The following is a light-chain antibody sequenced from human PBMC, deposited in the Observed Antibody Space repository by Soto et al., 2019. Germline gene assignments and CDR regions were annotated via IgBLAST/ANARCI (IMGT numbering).Light chain of an antibody. J-gene: IGKJ5*01. Sequence: DIVMTQSPLSLPVTPGAPASISCRSSQSLLQSNGNNYLDWYLQKPGQSPQLLIYLGSNRASGVPDRFSGSVSGTDFTLKISRVEAEDVGVYYCMQALQTPLTFGQGTRLEIK. CDR1: QSLLQSNGNNY. V-gene: IGKV2-28*01. CDR2: LGS. CDR3: MQALQTPLT.